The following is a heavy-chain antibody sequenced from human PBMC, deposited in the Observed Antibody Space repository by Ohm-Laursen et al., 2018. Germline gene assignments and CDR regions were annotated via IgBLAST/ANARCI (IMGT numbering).Heavy chain of an antibody. V-gene: IGHV3-7*01. CDR1: GFTFSSYW. J-gene: IGHJ4*02. CDR2: IKQDGSEK. Sequence: GSLRLSCAASGFTFSSYWMTWVRQASGKGLEWVANIKQDGSEKHYVDSVRGRFTISRDNTKNSVSLQMDSLRVEDTAMYYCGRGGHDFGYWGQGTLVTVSS. CDR3: GRGGHDFGY.